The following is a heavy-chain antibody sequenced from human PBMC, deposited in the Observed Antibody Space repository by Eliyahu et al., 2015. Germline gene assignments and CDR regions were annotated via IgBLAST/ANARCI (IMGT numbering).Heavy chain of an antibody. Sequence: EVQLVESGGGLVQPGGSXRLSCAASGXXFXXYWMXWVRXAPGKGLEWVANIKQDGSXKYYVDSVKGRFTISRDNAKNSLYLQMNSLRAEDTAVYYCARLIVVVPAATGYFDYWGQGTLVTVSS. CDR1: GXXFXXYW. V-gene: IGHV3-7*01. D-gene: IGHD2-15*01. CDR2: IKQDGSXK. CDR3: ARLIVVVPAATGYFDY. J-gene: IGHJ4*02.